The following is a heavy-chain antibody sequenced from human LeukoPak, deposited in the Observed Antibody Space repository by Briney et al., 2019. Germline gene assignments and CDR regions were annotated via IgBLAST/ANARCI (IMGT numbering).Heavy chain of an antibody. CDR3: AKRVPYSSSSVYFDF. CDR2: ISDTGKNT. D-gene: IGHD6-6*01. CDR1: GFTFNSYG. V-gene: IGHV3-23*01. Sequence: GGSLRLSCAASGFTFNSYGMNWVRQAPGKGLEWVSSISDTGKNTHYADSAKGRFTISRDNSKNTLYLQMNSLRADDTAVYYCAKRVPYSSSSVYFDFWGLGTLVTVSS. J-gene: IGHJ4*02.